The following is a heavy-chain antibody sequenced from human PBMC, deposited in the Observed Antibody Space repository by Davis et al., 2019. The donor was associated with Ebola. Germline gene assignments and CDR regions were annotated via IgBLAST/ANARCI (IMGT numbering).Heavy chain of an antibody. CDR1: GFTFSSYG. Sequence: ESLKISCAASGFTFSSYGMHWVRQAPGKGLEWVSSISSSSSYIYYADSVKGRFTISRDNSKNTFYLQMNSLRAEDTAVYYCMRWSLYSGHDCDLWGQGTLVTVS. CDR2: ISSSSSYI. J-gene: IGHJ5*02. CDR3: MRWSLYSGHDCDL. D-gene: IGHD1-26*01. V-gene: IGHV3-21*01.